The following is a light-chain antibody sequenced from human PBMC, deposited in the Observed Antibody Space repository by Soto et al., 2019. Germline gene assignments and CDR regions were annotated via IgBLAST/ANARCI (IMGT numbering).Light chain of an antibody. CDR1: QSVSSSY. CDR2: GAS. Sequence: EIVLTQSPGTLSLSPGERATLSCRASQSVSSSYLAWYQQKPGQAPRLLIYGASSRATGIPDRFSGSGSGKDFTLTISRLEPEDFAVYYRQQYGSSPWTFGQGTKEDIK. CDR3: QQYGSSPWT. J-gene: IGKJ1*01. V-gene: IGKV3-20*01.